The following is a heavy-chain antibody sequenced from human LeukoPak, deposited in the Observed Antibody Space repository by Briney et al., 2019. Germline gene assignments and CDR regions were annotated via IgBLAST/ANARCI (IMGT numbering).Heavy chain of an antibody. CDR3: ARVRTGGWYLFDY. D-gene: IGHD6-19*01. V-gene: IGHV4-4*08. CDR2: IYTSGST. CDR1: GGSISSYY. J-gene: IGHJ4*02. Sequence: SETLSLTCTVSGGSISSYYWSWIRQPPGKGLEWIGYIYTSGSTNYNPSLKSRVTMSVDTSKNQFSLKLSSVTAADTAVYYCARVRTGGWYLFDYWGQGTLVTVSS.